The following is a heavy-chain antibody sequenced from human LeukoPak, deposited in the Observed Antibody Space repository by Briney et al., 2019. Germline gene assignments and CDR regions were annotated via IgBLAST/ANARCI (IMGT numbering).Heavy chain of an antibody. Sequence: ASVKVSCKASGYTFTGYYMHWVRQAPGQGLEWVGRINPKTGATNYAQKFQGRVTMTRDTSITTGYMELSRLRSDDTAVYYCAKIAGGDYGMDVWGQGTTVIVSS. D-gene: IGHD2-21*01. V-gene: IGHV1-2*06. CDR2: INPKTGAT. J-gene: IGHJ6*02. CDR3: AKIAGGDYGMDV. CDR1: GYTFTGYY.